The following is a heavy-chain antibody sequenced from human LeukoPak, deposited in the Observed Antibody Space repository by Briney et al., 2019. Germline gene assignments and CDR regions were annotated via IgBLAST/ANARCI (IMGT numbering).Heavy chain of an antibody. CDR2: MNPNSGNT. CDR1: GYTFTSYD. V-gene: IGHV1-8*03. CDR3: ARPVLGYCSSTSCQSEDWFDP. Sequence: ASVKVSCKASGYTFTSYDINWVRQATGQGLEWMGWMNPNSGNTGYAQKFQGRVTITRNTSISTAYMELSSLRSEDTAVYYCARPVLGYCSSTSCQSEDWFDPWGQGTLVTVSS. J-gene: IGHJ5*02. D-gene: IGHD2-2*01.